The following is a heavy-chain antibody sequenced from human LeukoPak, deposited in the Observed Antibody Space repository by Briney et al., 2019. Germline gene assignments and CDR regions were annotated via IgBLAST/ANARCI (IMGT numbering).Heavy chain of an antibody. V-gene: IGHV4-39*01. CDR1: GGSISSSSYY. CDR3: ARHHSWFGELSPFDY. J-gene: IGHJ4*02. D-gene: IGHD3-10*01. CDR2: IYYSGST. Sequence: SETLSLTCTVSGGSISSSSYYRGWIRQPPGKGLEWIGSIYYSGSTYYNPSLKSRVTISVDTSKNQFSLKLSSVTAADTAVYYCARHHSWFGELSPFDYWGQGTLVSVSS.